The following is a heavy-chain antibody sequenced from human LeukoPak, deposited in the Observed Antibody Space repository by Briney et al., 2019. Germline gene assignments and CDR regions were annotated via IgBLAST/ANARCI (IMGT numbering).Heavy chain of an antibody. Sequence: PSETLSLTCTVSGGSISSGSYYWSWIRQPAGKGLEWIGRIYTSGSTNYNPSLKSRVTISVDTSKNQFSLKLSSVTAADTAVYYCARDRCGSCYDDWFDPWGQGTLVTVSS. CDR2: IYTSGST. CDR1: GGSISSGSYY. J-gene: IGHJ5*02. V-gene: IGHV4-61*02. CDR3: ARDRCGSCYDDWFDP. D-gene: IGHD2-15*01.